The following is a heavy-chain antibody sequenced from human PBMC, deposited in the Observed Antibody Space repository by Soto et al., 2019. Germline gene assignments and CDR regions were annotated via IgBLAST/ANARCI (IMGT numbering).Heavy chain of an antibody. J-gene: IGHJ4*02. CDR3: ARFNAHYYDSSGYYSGY. CDR2: ANTGSTAI. D-gene: IGHD3-22*01. V-gene: IGHV3-48*04. Sequence: HPGGSLRLSCAASVFTLSSYSMNWVRQSPRRGLEWIAYANTGSTAIYYADSVKGRFTISRDNAKNSLYLQMNSLRAEDTAVYYCARFNAHYYDSSGYYSGYWGQGTLVTVSS. CDR1: VFTLSSYS.